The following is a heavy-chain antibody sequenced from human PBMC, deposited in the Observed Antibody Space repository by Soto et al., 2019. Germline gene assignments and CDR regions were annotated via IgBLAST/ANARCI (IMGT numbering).Heavy chain of an antibody. D-gene: IGHD3-3*01. J-gene: IGHJ5*02. CDR3: AKAPYYDFWSGNNWFDP. CDR1: GFTFSSYA. CDR2: ISGSGGST. Sequence: PGGSLRLSCAASGFTFSSYAMSWVRQAPGKGLEWVSAISGSGGSTYYADSVKGRFTISRDNSKNTLYLQMNSLRAEDTAVYYCAKAPYYDFWSGNNWFDPWGQGTLVTVSS. V-gene: IGHV3-23*01.